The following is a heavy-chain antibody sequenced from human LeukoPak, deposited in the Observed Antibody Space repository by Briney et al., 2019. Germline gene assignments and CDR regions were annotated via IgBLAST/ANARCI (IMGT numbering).Heavy chain of an antibody. CDR1: GYTFTGYY. CDR2: IRPNSGGT. V-gene: IGHV1-2*02. Sequence: ASVKLSCKTSGYTFTGYYIHWVRQAPGQGLEWMGWIRPNSGGTKNAQKFQGRVTMTRDTSISTAYMELNSLTSDDTAVYYCATYSNSTLQYYYGLDVWGQGTTVTVSS. CDR3: ATYSNSTLQYYYGLDV. D-gene: IGHD6-13*01. J-gene: IGHJ6*02.